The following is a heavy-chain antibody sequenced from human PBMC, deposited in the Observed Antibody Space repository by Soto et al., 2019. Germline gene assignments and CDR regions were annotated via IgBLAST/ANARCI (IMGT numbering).Heavy chain of an antibody. CDR3: VRGVASSPSRX. CDR1: GGSISSYY. CDR2: VYYTGSP. Sequence: SETLSLTCTVSGGSISSYYWSWVRQAPGKTLEWIGYVYYTGSPNYNQSLKSRAIISVDTSKNQVSLNLTSATAADTAVYYCVRGVASSPSRXWGPGSPVTVSX. V-gene: IGHV4-59*01. J-gene: IGHJ4*02.